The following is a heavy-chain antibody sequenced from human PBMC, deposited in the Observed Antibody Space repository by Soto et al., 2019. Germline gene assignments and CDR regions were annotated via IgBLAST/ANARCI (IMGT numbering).Heavy chain of an antibody. CDR2: IWYDGSNK. V-gene: IGHV3-33*01. J-gene: IGHJ6*02. CDR1: GFTFSSYG. D-gene: IGHD3-10*01. CDR3: ARDRATMVRGVKLNYGMDV. Sequence: QVQLVESGGGVVQPGRSLRLSCAASGFTFSSYGMHWVRQAPGKGLEWVAVIWYDGSNKYYADSVKGRFTISRDNSKNTLYLQTNSLRAEDTAVYYCARDRATMVRGVKLNYGMDVWGQGTTVTVSS.